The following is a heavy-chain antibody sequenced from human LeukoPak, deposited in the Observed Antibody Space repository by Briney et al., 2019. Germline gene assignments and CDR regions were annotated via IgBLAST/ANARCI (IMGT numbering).Heavy chain of an antibody. Sequence: GGSLRLSCAASGFTVSSNYMAWVRQAPGKGLEWVSVIFNGGSTYYADSVKGRFIISTDNSKNTLYLQMNTLRAEDTAVYYCAKDERRITIFGVASNYWGQGTLVTVSA. CDR1: GFTVSSNY. D-gene: IGHD3-3*01. J-gene: IGHJ4*02. CDR3: AKDERRITIFGVASNY. V-gene: IGHV3-66*01. CDR2: IFNGGST.